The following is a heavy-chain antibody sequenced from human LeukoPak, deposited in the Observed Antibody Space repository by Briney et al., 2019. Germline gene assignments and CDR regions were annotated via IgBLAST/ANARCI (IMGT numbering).Heavy chain of an antibody. Sequence: GGSLRLSCAASGFTFSSYSMNWVRQAPGKGLEWVSSISSSSSYIYYADSVKGRFTISRDNSKNTLYLQMNSLRAEDTAVYYCAKDMEWAYYYYYYMDVWGKGTTVTVSS. CDR3: AKDMEWAYYYYYYMDV. CDR2: ISSSSSYI. D-gene: IGHD3-3*01. J-gene: IGHJ6*03. CDR1: GFTFSSYS. V-gene: IGHV3-21*01.